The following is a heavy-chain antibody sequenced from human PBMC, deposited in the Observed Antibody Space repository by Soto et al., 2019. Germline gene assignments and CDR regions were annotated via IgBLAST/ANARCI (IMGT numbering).Heavy chain of an antibody. CDR3: ARDYYDSSGLYGWFDP. CDR1: GGTFSSYA. V-gene: IGHV1-69*05. Sequence: ASVKVSCKASGGTFSSYAISWVRQAPGQGLEWMGGIIPNFGTANYAQKFQGRVTMSRDTSTSTAYMELSSLRSDDTAVYYCARDYYDSSGLYGWFDPWGQGTLVTVSS. CDR2: IIPNFGTA. J-gene: IGHJ5*02. D-gene: IGHD3-22*01.